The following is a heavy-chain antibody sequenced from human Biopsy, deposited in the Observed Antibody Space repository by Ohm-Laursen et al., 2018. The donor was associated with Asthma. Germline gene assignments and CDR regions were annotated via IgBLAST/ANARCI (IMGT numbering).Heavy chain of an antibody. J-gene: IGHJ6*02. CDR2: ISFDGIHK. V-gene: IGHV3-30*03. CDR3: ARVAVGSSWVYFYYGMDV. Sequence: SSLRLSCTASGFMFSDFGMHWVRQAPGKGLEWVAVISFDGIHKYYADSVKGRYTVSRDNSQNTLNLEMASLKAEDTALYYCARVAVGSSWVYFYYGMDVWGQGTTVTVSS. CDR1: GFMFSDFG. D-gene: IGHD6-13*01.